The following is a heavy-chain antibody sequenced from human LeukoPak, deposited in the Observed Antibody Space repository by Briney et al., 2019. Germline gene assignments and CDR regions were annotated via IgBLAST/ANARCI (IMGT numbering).Heavy chain of an antibody. V-gene: IGHV4-34*01. CDR3: ARRYRYWVWFDP. J-gene: IGHJ5*02. CDR1: GGSFSGYY. Sequence: SETLSLTCAVYGGSFSGYYWSWIRQPPGKGLEWIGEINHSGSTNYNPSLKSRVTISGETSKNQFSLKLSSVTAADTAVYYCARRYRYWVWFDPWGQGTLVTVSS. CDR2: INHSGST. D-gene: IGHD2-15*01.